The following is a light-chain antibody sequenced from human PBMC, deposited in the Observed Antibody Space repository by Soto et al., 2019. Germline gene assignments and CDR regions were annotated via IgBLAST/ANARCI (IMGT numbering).Light chain of an antibody. Sequence: EIVLTQSPGTLSLSPGERATLSCRASQSVSSSSLAWYQQRPGQAPRLLIFTASSRATGTPDRFSGSGSGTDFTLTISRLEPEDFAVYSCQLYGTSPPYTFGPGTKLEIK. CDR2: TAS. CDR3: QLYGTSPPYT. CDR1: QSVSSSS. J-gene: IGKJ2*01. V-gene: IGKV3-20*01.